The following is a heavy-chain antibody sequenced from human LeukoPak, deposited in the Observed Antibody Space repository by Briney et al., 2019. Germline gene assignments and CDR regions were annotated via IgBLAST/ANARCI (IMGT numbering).Heavy chain of an antibody. V-gene: IGHV3-7*01. CDR2: IKQGGSEN. J-gene: IGHJ4*02. CDR3: ARIRGEYYLDY. Sequence: SGGSLRLSCAASGFMFSSYWMTWVRQAPEKGLEWVANIKQGGSENSYVDSVKGRFTISRDNAKNSLYLQISSLRAEDTAVYYCARIRGEYYLDYWGQGTLVTVSS. CDR1: GFMFSSYW. D-gene: IGHD3-16*01.